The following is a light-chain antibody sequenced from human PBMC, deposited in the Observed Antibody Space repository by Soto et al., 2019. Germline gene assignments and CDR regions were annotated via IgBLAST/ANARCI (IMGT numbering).Light chain of an antibody. CDR3: QRYNSAPRT. Sequence: DIQMTQSPSSLSASVGDRVTITCRASQAINNYVAWYQQRPGQVPNLLIYGASTLQSGIPLPFSGSGSGTEFNLTISSLQPEDVAVYYCQRYNSAPRTFGQGTKVEIK. V-gene: IGKV1-27*01. CDR1: QAINNY. CDR2: GAS. J-gene: IGKJ1*01.